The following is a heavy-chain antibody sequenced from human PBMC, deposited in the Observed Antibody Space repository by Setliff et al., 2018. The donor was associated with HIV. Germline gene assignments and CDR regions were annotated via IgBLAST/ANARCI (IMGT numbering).Heavy chain of an antibody. CDR3: ARGTAPRPASVLEFLEWLFPNWFDP. V-gene: IGHV1-46*01. CDR1: GYTFTHYY. CDR2: IDPSGGST. D-gene: IGHD3-3*02. J-gene: IGHJ5*02. Sequence: ASVKVSCKASGYTFTHYYIHWVRQAPGQGLEWMGVIDPSGGSTNQPQKFQGRVTMTRDTSISTAYMELSSLRSDDTAVYYCARGTAPRPASVLEFLEWLFPNWFDPWGQGTLVTVSS.